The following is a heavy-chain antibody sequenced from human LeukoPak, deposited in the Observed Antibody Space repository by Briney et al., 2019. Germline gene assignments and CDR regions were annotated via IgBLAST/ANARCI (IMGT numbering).Heavy chain of an antibody. V-gene: IGHV3-23*01. CDR1: GFTFTHSW. Sequence: PGGSLRLSCAASGFTFTHSWMSWVRQAPGKGLEWVSPTSGSGGSTYYADSVKGRFTISRDNSKNTLYLQMNSLRAEDTAVSYCAKLKPVSRPDYFDYWGQGTLVTVSS. CDR3: AKLKPVSRPDYFDY. J-gene: IGHJ4*02. CDR2: TSGSGGST.